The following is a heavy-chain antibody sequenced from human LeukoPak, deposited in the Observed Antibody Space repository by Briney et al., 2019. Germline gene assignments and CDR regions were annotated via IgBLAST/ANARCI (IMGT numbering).Heavy chain of an antibody. D-gene: IGHD3-10*01. V-gene: IGHV4-39*07. CDR3: ARDRVSYGSGSYVDY. J-gene: IGHJ4*02. Sequence: SETLSLTCTVSGGSISSSTYYWGWIRQPPGKGLEWIGSIYYSGSTYYNPSLKSRVTISVDTSKNQFSLKVSSVTAADTAVYYCARDRVSYGSGSYVDYWGQGTLVTVSS. CDR1: GGSISSSTYY. CDR2: IYYSGST.